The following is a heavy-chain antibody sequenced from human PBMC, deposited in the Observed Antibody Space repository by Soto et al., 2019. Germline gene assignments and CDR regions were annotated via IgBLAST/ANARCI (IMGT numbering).Heavy chain of an antibody. V-gene: IGHV3-30*18. D-gene: IGHD3-16*01. Sequence: QVQLVESGGGVVQPGRSLRLSCAASGFTFSSYAMHWVRQAPGKGLEWVAVISYDGSDKYYADSVKGRFTISRDNSKNTLSLKRNGLRAEDTGVYNCANPGGEFSPKLYDDGGQETPIPFS. CDR2: ISYDGSDK. CDR1: GFTFSSYA. J-gene: IGHJ4*02. CDR3: ANPGGEFSPKLYDD.